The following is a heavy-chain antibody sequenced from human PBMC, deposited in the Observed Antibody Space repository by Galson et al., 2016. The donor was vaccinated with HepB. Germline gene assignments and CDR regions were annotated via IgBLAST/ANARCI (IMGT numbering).Heavy chain of an antibody. J-gene: IGHJ4*02. CDR3: ARDFYGSGSYFDY. V-gene: IGHV3-33*01. D-gene: IGHD3-10*01. Sequence: SLRLSCAASGFIFRTYGMHWVRQAPGKGLDWVAYIWYDGSNKFYPDSVKVRFSISRYNSKNMVYLQMNSLRVEDTAVYYCARDFYGSGSYFDYWGRGILVTVSS. CDR1: GFIFRTYG. CDR2: IWYDGSNK.